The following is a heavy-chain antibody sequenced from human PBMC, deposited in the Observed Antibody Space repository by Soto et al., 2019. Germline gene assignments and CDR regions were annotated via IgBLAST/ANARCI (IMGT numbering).Heavy chain of an antibody. CDR3: ARDPSGIAVAAFDY. J-gene: IGHJ4*02. CDR1: GFTFSSYS. D-gene: IGHD6-19*01. Sequence: GGSLRLSCAASGFTFSSYSMNWVRQAPGKGLEWVSSISSSSSYIHYADSVKGRFTISRDNAKNSLYLQMNSLRAEDTAVYYCARDPSGIAVAAFDYWGQGTLVTVSS. CDR2: ISSSSSYI. V-gene: IGHV3-21*01.